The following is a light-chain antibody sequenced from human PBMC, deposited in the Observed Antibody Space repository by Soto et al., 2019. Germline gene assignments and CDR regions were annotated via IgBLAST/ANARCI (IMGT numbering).Light chain of an antibody. CDR1: QSVSSN. J-gene: IGKJ1*01. CDR3: QQYNIWPGT. V-gene: IGKV3-15*01. Sequence: EIVMTQSPATLSVSPGERATLSCTASQSVSSNLAWYQQKPGKAPRLLIFGASTRATGIPARFSGSGSGTEFTLTISSLQSEDFAVYYCQQYNIWPGTFGQGTKVEIK. CDR2: GAS.